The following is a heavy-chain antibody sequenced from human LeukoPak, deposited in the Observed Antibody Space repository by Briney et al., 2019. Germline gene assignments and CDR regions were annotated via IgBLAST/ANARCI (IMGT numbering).Heavy chain of an antibody. J-gene: IGHJ5*02. D-gene: IGHD6-13*01. CDR2: ISWNSGSI. Sequence: GGSLRLSCAAPGFTFDDYAMHWVRQAPGKGLEWVSGISWNSGSIGYADSVKGRFTISRDNAKNSLYLQMNSLRAEDTALYYCAKALTLGSSSAFDPWGQGTLVTVSS. CDR3: AKALTLGSSSAFDP. CDR1: GFTFDDYA. V-gene: IGHV3-9*01.